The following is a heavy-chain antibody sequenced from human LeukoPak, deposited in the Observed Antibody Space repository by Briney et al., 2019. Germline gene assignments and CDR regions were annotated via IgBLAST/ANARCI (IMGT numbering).Heavy chain of an antibody. V-gene: IGHV3-48*03. CDR2: ISSSGSII. D-gene: IGHD3-10*01. J-gene: IGHJ6*03. CDR3: AKDQGGITMVRGVIITSRLPYYYMDV. Sequence: GGSLRLSCAASGFTLSSYETNWVRQAPGKGLEWVSYISSSGSIIHYADSVKGRFTIYRDNAKNSLDLQMNSLRAEDTAVYYCAKDQGGITMVRGVIITSRLPYYYMDVWGKGTTVTISS. CDR1: GFTLSSYE.